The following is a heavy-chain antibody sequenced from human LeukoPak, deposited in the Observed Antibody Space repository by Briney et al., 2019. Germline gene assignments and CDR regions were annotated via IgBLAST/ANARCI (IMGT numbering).Heavy chain of an antibody. V-gene: IGHV3-30*02. CDR1: GFTFSSYG. D-gene: IGHD3-3*01. CDR2: IRYDGSNK. CDR3: ASSRFLEWLLPFDY. Sequence: PGGSLRLSCAASGFTFSSYGMHWVRQAPGKRLEWVAFIRYDGSNKYYADSVKGRFTISRDNSKNTLYLQMNSLRAEDTAVYYCASSRFLEWLLPFDYWGQGTLVTVSS. J-gene: IGHJ4*02.